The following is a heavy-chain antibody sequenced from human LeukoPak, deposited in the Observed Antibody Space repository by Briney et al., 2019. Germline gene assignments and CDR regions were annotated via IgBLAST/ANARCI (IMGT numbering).Heavy chain of an antibody. J-gene: IGHJ6*03. CDR2: INYSGST. D-gene: IGHD3-9*01. CDR1: GGYISSSSHY. CDR3: AKLRNRYFQFYMDV. Sequence: SETLSLTCTVSGGYISSSSHYWGWIRQSPGKGLEWIGSINYSGSTSYNPSLKSRVATSVDTSKNHFSLNLSSVTATDTAVFYCAKLRNRYFQFYMDVWGTGTTVTVSS. V-gene: IGHV4-39*02.